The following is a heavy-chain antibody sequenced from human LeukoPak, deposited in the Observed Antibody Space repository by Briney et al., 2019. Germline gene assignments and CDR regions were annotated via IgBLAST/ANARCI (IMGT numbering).Heavy chain of an antibody. D-gene: IGHD1-14*01. V-gene: IGHV3-66*01. CDR1: GFTVSSNY. J-gene: IGHJ4*02. CDR3: ARDFVPGLFDY. Sequence: GGSLRLSCAASGFTVSSNYMSWVRQAPGKGLGWVSAIYSGGSTYYAESVKGRFTISRDNSKNTLYLQMNSLRAEDTAVYYCARDFVPGLFDYWGQGTLVTVSS. CDR2: IYSGGST.